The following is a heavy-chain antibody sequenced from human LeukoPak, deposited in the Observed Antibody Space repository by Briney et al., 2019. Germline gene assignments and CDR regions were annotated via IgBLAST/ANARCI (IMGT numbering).Heavy chain of an antibody. CDR1: GYTLTTYG. Sequence: ASVKVSCKASGYTLTTYGINWVRQAPGQGLEWMGGFDPEDGETIYAQKFQGRVTMTEDTSTDTAYMELSSLRSEDTAVYYCATSPTYYDSTTPYYYYGMDVWGQGTTVTVSS. CDR3: ATSPTYYDSTTPYYYYGMDV. J-gene: IGHJ6*02. CDR2: FDPEDGET. V-gene: IGHV1-24*01. D-gene: IGHD3-3*01.